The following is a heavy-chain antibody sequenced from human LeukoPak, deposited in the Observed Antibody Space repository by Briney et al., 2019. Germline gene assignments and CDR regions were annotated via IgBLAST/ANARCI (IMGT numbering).Heavy chain of an antibody. J-gene: IGHJ4*02. D-gene: IGHD1-26*01. CDR1: GGSISSYY. Sequence: SETLSLTCTVSGGSISSYYWTWIRQPAGKGLEWIGRIYTSGSTNYNPSLKSRVTISVDTSKNQFSLKLSSVTAADTAVYYCARRITDSGSYSEFDYWGQGTLVTVSS. V-gene: IGHV4-4*07. CDR3: ARRITDSGSYSEFDY. CDR2: IYTSGST.